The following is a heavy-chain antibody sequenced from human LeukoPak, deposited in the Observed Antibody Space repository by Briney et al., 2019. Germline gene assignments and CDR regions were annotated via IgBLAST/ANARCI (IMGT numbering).Heavy chain of an antibody. Sequence: EASVKVSCKASGYTFTSYAISWVRQATGQGLEWMGWMNPNSGNTGYAQKFQGRVTMTRNTSISTAYMELSSLRSEDTAVYYCARGQSGSYYYYYMDVWGKGTTVTISS. J-gene: IGHJ6*03. CDR2: MNPNSGNT. V-gene: IGHV1-8*02. CDR3: ARGQSGSYYYYYMDV. D-gene: IGHD1-26*01. CDR1: GYTFTSYA.